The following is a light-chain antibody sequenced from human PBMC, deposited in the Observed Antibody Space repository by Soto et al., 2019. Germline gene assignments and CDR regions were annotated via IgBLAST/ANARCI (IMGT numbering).Light chain of an antibody. CDR2: GAS. J-gene: IGKJ1*01. V-gene: IGKV3-20*01. CDR1: QRVSSSY. CDR3: QQYGSSPRT. Sequence: EIVLTQSPGTLSLSPGERATLSCRASQRVSSSYLAWYQQKPGQAPRLLIYGASSSATGIPDRFSSSGSGTDFPLTISRLEPEDFAVYYCQQYGSSPRTFGQGTKVEIK.